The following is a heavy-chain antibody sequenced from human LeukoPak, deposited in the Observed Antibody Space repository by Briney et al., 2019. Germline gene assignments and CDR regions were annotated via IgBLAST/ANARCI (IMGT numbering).Heavy chain of an antibody. D-gene: IGHD2-2*01. J-gene: IGHJ4*02. Sequence: PGRSLRLSCVASGFTFSSSSMSWVRQAPGKGLEWVSALTGSGGSTYYADSVKGRFTISRDNSKKTLFLQMNSLRAEDTAVYYCAKDLAPAAYWGQGTLVTVSS. CDR1: GFTFSSSS. CDR3: AKDLAPAAY. V-gene: IGHV3-23*01. CDR2: LTGSGGST.